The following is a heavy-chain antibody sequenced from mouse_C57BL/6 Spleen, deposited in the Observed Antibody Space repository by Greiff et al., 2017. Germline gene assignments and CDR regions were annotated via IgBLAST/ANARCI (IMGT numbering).Heavy chain of an antibody. D-gene: IGHD2-1*01. CDR2: IYPGSGST. Sequence: QVQLQQPGAELVKPGASVKMSCKASGYTFTSYWITWVKQRPGQGLEWIGDIYPGSGSTNYNEKFKSKATLTVDTSSSTAYMQLSSLTSEDSAVYYCARLYYGNGYAMDYWGQGTSVTVSS. J-gene: IGHJ4*01. V-gene: IGHV1-55*01. CDR3: ARLYYGNGYAMDY. CDR1: GYTFTSYW.